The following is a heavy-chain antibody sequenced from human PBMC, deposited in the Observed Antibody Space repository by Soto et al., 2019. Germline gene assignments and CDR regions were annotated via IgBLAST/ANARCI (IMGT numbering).Heavy chain of an antibody. Sequence: QVQLQESGPGLVKPSETLSLTCTVSGGSISSYYWSWIRQPPGKGLEWIGYIYYSGSTNYNPSLKSRVTISVDPAKNQFSLKLSSVTAADTAVYYCARVEYCSSTSCSNFDYWGQGTLVTVSS. J-gene: IGHJ4*02. CDR1: GGSISSYY. CDR2: IYYSGST. D-gene: IGHD2-2*01. V-gene: IGHV4-59*01. CDR3: ARVEYCSSTSCSNFDY.